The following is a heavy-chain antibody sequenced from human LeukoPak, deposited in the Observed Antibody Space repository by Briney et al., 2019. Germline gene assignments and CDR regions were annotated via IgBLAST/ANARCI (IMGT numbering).Heavy chain of an antibody. J-gene: IGHJ4*02. Sequence: PGASLRLSCAASGFTFSSYAMSWVRQAPGKGLEWVSAISGSGGSTYYADSVKGRFTISRDNSKNTLYRQMNSLRAEDTAVYYCAKSPGPYGDYVAFDYWGQGTLVTVSS. CDR1: GFTFSSYA. CDR3: AKSPGPYGDYVAFDY. D-gene: IGHD4-17*01. CDR2: ISGSGGST. V-gene: IGHV3-23*01.